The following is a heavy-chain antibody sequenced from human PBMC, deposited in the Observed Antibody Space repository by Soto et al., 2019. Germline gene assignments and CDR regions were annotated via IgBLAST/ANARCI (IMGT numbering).Heavy chain of an antibody. CDR3: ARGDSYLYYYGMDV. V-gene: IGHV4-59*01. CDR2: IYYSGST. D-gene: IGHD5-18*01. CDR1: GGSISSYY. J-gene: IGHJ6*02. Sequence: QVQLQESGPGLVKPSETLSLTCTVSGGSISSYYWSWIRQPPGKGLEWIGYIYYSGSTNYNPSLKSRVPISVDMSKNQFSLKLSSVTAADTAVYYCARGDSYLYYYGMDVWGQGTTVTVSS.